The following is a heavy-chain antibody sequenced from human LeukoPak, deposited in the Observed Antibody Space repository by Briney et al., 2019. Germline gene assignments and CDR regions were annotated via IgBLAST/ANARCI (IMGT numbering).Heavy chain of an antibody. J-gene: IGHJ4*02. CDR1: GFTLSNYE. CDR2: ISDSGSTI. D-gene: IGHD2-21*01. CDR3: ARVSYFGSAGFDY. Sequence: GGSLRLSCGASGFTLSNYEMNWVRQAPGMGLEWVSYISDSGSTIYYADSVRGRFTISRGNAKNSLYLQMNSLRAEDTAVYYCARVSYFGSAGFDYWGQGTLVTVSS. V-gene: IGHV3-48*03.